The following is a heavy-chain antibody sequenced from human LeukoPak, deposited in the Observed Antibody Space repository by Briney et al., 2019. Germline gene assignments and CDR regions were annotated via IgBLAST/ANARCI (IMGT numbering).Heavy chain of an antibody. CDR3: ARDSYDYGGNHDAFDI. Sequence: GGSLRLSCAASGFTFSAYVMHWVRQAPGRGLEWVALIFSGDSTDYPDSVKGRFTISRDKSKNTLHLQMDSLRSDDTAVYYCARDSYDYGGNHDAFDIWGQGTMVTVSS. CDR2: IFSGDST. J-gene: IGHJ3*02. V-gene: IGHV3-NL1*01. D-gene: IGHD4-23*01. CDR1: GFTFSAYV.